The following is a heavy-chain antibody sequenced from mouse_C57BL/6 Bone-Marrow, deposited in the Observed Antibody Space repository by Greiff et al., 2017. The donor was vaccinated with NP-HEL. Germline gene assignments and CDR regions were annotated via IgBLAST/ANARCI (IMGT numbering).Heavy chain of an antibody. J-gene: IGHJ4*01. Sequence: VKLVESGPGLVAPSQSLSITCTVSGFSLTSYGVDWVRQPPGKGLEWLGVIWGGGSTNDNSALMSRLSISKDNSKSQVFLKMNSLQTDDTAMYYCALLYYGNYYYAMDYWGQGTSVTVSS. CDR3: ALLYYGNYYYAMDY. CDR2: IWGGGST. V-gene: IGHV2-9*01. D-gene: IGHD2-1*01. CDR1: GFSLTSYG.